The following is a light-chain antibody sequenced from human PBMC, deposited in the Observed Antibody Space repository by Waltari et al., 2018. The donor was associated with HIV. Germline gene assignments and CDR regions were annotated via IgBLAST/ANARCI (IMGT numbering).Light chain of an antibody. Sequence: QSVLTHPPSVSAAQGQKVTISCSGSSSNIGNNYVSCYQQLPGTAPKLLIYDDNKRPSGIPDRFSGSKSGTSATLDITGLQSGDEADYYCGTWDTSLSAGVVFGGGTKLTVL. CDR2: DDN. CDR3: GTWDTSLSAGVV. CDR1: SSNIGNNY. V-gene: IGLV1-51*01. J-gene: IGLJ2*01.